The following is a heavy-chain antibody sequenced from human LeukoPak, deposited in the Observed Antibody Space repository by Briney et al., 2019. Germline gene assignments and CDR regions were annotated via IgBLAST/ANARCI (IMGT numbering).Heavy chain of an antibody. CDR1: GGSFSGYY. J-gene: IGHJ4*02. D-gene: IGHD2-21*02. Sequence: SETLSLTCAVYGGSFSGYYWSWIRQPPGKGLEWIGEINHSGSTNYNPSLKSRVTISVDTSKNQFSLKLSSVTAADTAVYYCARGECGGDCYSGPYFDYWGQGTLVTVSS. CDR3: ARGECGGDCYSGPYFDY. V-gene: IGHV4-34*01. CDR2: INHSGST.